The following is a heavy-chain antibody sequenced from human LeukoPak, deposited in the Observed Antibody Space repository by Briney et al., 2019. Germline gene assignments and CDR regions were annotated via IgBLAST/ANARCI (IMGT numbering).Heavy chain of an antibody. V-gene: IGHV3-30*03. J-gene: IGHJ4*02. Sequence: PGRSLRLSCAASGFSFITYGMHWVRQAPGKGLEWVAVISYDGSNKYYADSVKGRFTISRDNSKNTLYLQMNSLRAEDTAVYYCARDRFVYSYGSGFDYWGQGTLVTVSS. CDR1: GFSFITYG. D-gene: IGHD5-18*01. CDR3: ARDRFVYSYGSGFDY. CDR2: ISYDGSNK.